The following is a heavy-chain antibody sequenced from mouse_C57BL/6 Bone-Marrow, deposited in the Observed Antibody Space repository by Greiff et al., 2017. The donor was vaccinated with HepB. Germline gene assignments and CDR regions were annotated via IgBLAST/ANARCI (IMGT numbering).Heavy chain of an antibody. Sequence: VQLQQPGAELVMPGASVKLSCKASGYTFTSYWMHWVKQRPGQGLEWIGEIDPSDSYTNYNQKFKGKSTLTVDKSSSTAYMQLSSLTSEDSAVYYCARGDYYGSTGYWGQGTTLTVSS. D-gene: IGHD1-1*01. V-gene: IGHV1-69*01. CDR3: ARGDYYGSTGY. CDR1: GYTFTSYW. CDR2: IDPSDSYT. J-gene: IGHJ2*01.